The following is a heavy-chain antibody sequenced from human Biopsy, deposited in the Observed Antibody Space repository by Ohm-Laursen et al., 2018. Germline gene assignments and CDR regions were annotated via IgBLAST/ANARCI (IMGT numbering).Heavy chain of an antibody. CDR3: ARGMRSSGWPYFDS. J-gene: IGHJ4*02. D-gene: IGHD6-19*01. CDR1: GDSVSSGSFY. Sequence: GTLSLTCTVSGDSVSSGSFYWTWIRQPPGQGLEYIGYIYDRGSTANYNPSLESRVTMSVDMPKSQFSLKLGSVTAADTAIYYCARGMRSSGWPYFDSWGQGTLVTVSS. V-gene: IGHV4-61*01. CDR2: IYDRGSTA.